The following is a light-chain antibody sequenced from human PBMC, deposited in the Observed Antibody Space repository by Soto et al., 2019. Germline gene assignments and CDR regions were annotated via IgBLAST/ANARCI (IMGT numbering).Light chain of an antibody. CDR3: LQDYNYPLT. Sequence: AIQMTQYPSSLSASVGDRVTITCRASNGLRNDLGWYQQKPGKAPTLLIYAASSLNSEVPSRFSGSGSGTDFTLTISSLQPEDFATYYCLQDYNYPLTFGQGTKLEIK. CDR1: NGLRND. CDR2: AAS. V-gene: IGKV1-6*01. J-gene: IGKJ2*01.